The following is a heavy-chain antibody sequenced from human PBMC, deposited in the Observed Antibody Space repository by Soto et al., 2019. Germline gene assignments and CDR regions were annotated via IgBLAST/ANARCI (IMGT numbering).Heavy chain of an antibody. CDR2: FDPEDGKT. Sequence: ASVKVSCKVSGYTLTELSMHWVRQAPGKGLEWMGGFDPEDGKTVYAQKFQGRVTLTEDTSTDTAYMDLSSLRSEDTAVYYCATLRKYMVRGVNRLRHFDFWGQGTLVTVSS. J-gene: IGHJ4*02. D-gene: IGHD3-10*01. CDR3: ATLRKYMVRGVNRLRHFDF. CDR1: GYTLTELS. V-gene: IGHV1-24*01.